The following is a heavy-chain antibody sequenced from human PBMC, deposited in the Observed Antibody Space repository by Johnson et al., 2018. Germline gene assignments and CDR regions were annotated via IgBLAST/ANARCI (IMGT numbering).Heavy chain of an antibody. CDR3: AREAYSSGRAGIFAI. Sequence: VQLLESGGGVVQPGTSLRLSCGVSGVTLSNCIMHWVRQAPGKGLEWVALISHDEIDKQYGDSAKDRFTISIDISKNTVYLQRNSLREEDTAVYYCAREAYSSGRAGIFAIGGQGTMVTVSS. D-gene: IGHD3-22*01. CDR2: ISHDEIDK. CDR1: GVTLSNCI. J-gene: IGHJ3*02. V-gene: IGHV3-30-3*01.